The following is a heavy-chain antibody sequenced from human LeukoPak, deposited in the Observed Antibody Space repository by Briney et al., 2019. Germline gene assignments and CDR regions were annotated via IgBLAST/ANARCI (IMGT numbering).Heavy chain of an antibody. CDR1: GGSISSSSYY. CDR2: IYYSGST. Sequence: PSETLSLTCTVSGGSISSSSYYWGWIRQPPGKGLEWIGTIYYSGSTYYNPSLKSRVTISVDTSKNQFSLKLSPVAAADTPVYYCARDGTSVADLDYLGQGTLLTVSS. D-gene: IGHD1-1*01. V-gene: IGHV4-39*02. CDR3: ARDGTSVADLDY. J-gene: IGHJ4*02.